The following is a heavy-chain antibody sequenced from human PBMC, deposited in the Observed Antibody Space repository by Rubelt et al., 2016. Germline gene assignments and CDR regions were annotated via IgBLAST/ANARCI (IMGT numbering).Heavy chain of an antibody. V-gene: IGHV4-59*01. CDR1: GDSIRKYY. D-gene: IGHD6-13*01. J-gene: IGHJ4*02. CDR2: VFYSGST. Sequence: QLQLQESGPELVKPSETLSLTCTVSGDSIRKYYWSWIRQPPGKGPEWIGYVFYSGSTNYNPSLKSRVTISIDTSTRQFSMRLTSMTAADTAVYYCARGPATAYGNLDYWGQGTLVTVSS. CDR3: ARGPATAYGNLDY.